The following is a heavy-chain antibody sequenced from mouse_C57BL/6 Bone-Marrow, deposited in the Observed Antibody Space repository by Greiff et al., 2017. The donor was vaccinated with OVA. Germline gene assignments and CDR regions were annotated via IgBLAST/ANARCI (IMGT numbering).Heavy chain of an antibody. D-gene: IGHD1-1*01. CDR2: INPNNGGT. CDR1: GYTFTDYY. Sequence: EVQLQQSGPELVKPGASVTISCKASGYTFTDYYMNWVKQSHGKSLEWIGDINPNNGGTSYNQKFKGKATLTVDKSSSTSYMELRSLTSEDSAVYYCASLRGYAMDYWGQGTSVTVSS. J-gene: IGHJ4*01. CDR3: ASLRGYAMDY. V-gene: IGHV1-26*01.